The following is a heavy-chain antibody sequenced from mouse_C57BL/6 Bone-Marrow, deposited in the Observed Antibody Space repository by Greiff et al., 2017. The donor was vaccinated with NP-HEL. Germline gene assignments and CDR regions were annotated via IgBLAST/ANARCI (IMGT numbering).Heavy chain of an antibody. CDR1: GFNIKDDY. J-gene: IGHJ3*01. Sequence: EVQGVESGAELVRPGASVKLSCTASGFNIKDDYMHWVKQRPEQGLEWIGWIDPENGDTEYASKFQGKATITADTSSNTAYLQLSSLTSEDTAVYYCTTYGSSGFFAYWGQGTLVTVSA. D-gene: IGHD3-2*02. V-gene: IGHV14-4*01. CDR2: IDPENGDT. CDR3: TTYGSSGFFAY.